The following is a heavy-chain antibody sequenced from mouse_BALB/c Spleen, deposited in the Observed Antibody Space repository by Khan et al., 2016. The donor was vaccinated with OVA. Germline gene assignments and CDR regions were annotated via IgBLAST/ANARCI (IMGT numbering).Heavy chain of an antibody. CDR3: ASDCIAY. J-gene: IGHJ2*01. CDR2: INPSSGYT. Sequence: QVQLKQSGAELAKPGASVKMSCTASGYTFTSYGMHWIKQRPGQGLEWIGYINPSSGYTDYNQKIKDKATLTADKSSSTAYMQLSSLTSDDSAVYYCASDCIAYWGQGTALTVSS. V-gene: IGHV1-4*01. CDR1: GYTFTSYG.